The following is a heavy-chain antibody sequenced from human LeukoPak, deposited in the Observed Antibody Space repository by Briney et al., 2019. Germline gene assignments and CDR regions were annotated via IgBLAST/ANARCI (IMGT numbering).Heavy chain of an antibody. CDR1: GWSFSGYY. J-gene: IGHJ4*02. CDR3: ASLRTGDFDY. D-gene: IGHD3-10*01. CDR2: IYYSGST. V-gene: IGHV4-34*01. Sequence: KPSETLSLTCAVYGWSFSGYYWSWIRQPPGKGLEWIGNIYYSGSTYYNPSFKSRLTISVDTSKNQFSLKLSSVTAADTAVYYCASLRTGDFDYWGQGALVTVSS.